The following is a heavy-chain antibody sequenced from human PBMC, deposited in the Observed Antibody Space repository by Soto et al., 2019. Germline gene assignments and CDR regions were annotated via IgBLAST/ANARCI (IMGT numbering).Heavy chain of an antibody. CDR3: ARDLAAHDY. Sequence: TLSLTCAISEDSVSSNSAAWNWIRQSPSRGLEWMGXTYYRXKWYNDYAVSXXSRLTINXXXSKNQLSMQLNSVTPEDTAVYYCARDLAAHDYWGQGTLVTVSS. J-gene: IGHJ4*02. CDR2: TYYRXKWYN. V-gene: IGHV6-1*01. CDR1: EDSVSSNSAA. D-gene: IGHD6-6*01.